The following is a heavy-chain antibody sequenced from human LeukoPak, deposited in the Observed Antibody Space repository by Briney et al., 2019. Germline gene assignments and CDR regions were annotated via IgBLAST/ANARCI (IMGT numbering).Heavy chain of an antibody. CDR2: LSSGSNYI. V-gene: IGHV3-21*01. D-gene: IGHD6-13*01. CDR3: AREIGSTWYMDQ. CDR1: YTSMDTRC. Sequence: GGSLCISSSSYYTSMDTRCMDLILQAPGKKLDWVSSLSSGSNYIYYADSVKGRFTISRDNAKNSLYLLMNRLRAEDTAGYYCAREIGSTWYMDQWGQGTLVTVSS. J-gene: IGHJ4*01.